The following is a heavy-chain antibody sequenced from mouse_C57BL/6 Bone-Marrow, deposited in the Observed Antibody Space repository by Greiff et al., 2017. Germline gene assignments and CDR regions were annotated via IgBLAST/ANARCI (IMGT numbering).Heavy chain of an antibody. CDR3: ARHDYGQGYFDV. CDR2: ISNLAYSI. D-gene: IGHD1-1*02. V-gene: IGHV5-15*01. Sequence: VQLKESGGGLVQPGGSLKLSCAASGFTFSDYGMAWVRQAPRKGPEWVAFISNLAYSIYYADTVTGRYTISRENAKNTLYLEMSSLRSEDTAMYYCARHDYGQGYFDVWGTGTTVTVSS. J-gene: IGHJ1*03. CDR1: GFTFSDYG.